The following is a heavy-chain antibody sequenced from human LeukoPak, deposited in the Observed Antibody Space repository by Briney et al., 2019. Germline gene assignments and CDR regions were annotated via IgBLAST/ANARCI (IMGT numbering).Heavy chain of an antibody. D-gene: IGHD6-6*01. Sequence: GGSLRLSCAASGFTFSSYSMNWVLQAPGKGLEWVSSISSSSSYIYYADSVKGRFTISRDNAKNSLYLQMSSLRAKDTAVCYCARDRSSSEFDYWGEGPVVTVS. J-gene: IGHJ4*02. V-gene: IGHV3-21*01. CDR2: ISSSSSYI. CDR1: GFTFSSYS. CDR3: ARDRSSSEFDY.